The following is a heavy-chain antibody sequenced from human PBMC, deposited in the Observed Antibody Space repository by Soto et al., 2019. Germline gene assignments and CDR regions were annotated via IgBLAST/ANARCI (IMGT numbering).Heavy chain of an antibody. V-gene: IGHV3-9*01. J-gene: IGHJ5*02. CDR3: AKDTYSGSYYSA. Sequence: PGGSLRLSCAASGFTFDDYAMHWVRQAPGKGLEWVSGISWNSGSIGYADSVKGRFTISRDNAKNSLYLQMNSLRAEDTALYYCAKDTYSGSYYSAWGQGTLVTVSS. CDR1: GFTFDDYA. D-gene: IGHD1-26*01. CDR2: ISWNSGSI.